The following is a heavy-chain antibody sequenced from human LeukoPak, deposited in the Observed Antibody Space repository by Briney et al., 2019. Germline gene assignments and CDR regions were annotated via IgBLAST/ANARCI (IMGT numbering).Heavy chain of an antibody. J-gene: IGHJ4*02. D-gene: IGHD3-9*01. CDR3: ARGGLRYYDILTGYRSNYFDY. CDR2: INPNSGGT. V-gene: IGHV1-2*02. Sequence: ASVKVSCKVSGYTLTELSMHWVRQAPGQGLEWMGWINPNSGGTNYAQKFQGRVTMTRDTSISTAYMELSRLRSDDTAVYYCARGGLRYYDILTGYRSNYFDYWGQGTLVTVSS. CDR1: GYTLTELS.